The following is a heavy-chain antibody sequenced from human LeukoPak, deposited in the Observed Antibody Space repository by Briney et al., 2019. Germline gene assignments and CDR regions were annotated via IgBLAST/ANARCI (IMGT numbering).Heavy chain of an antibody. V-gene: IGHV4-4*07. J-gene: IGHJ5*02. CDR1: GGSISTYY. D-gene: IGHD6-13*01. CDR3: ASGGRISAANWFDP. CDR2: VYPSGRT. Sequence: SQTLSLTCTVSGGSISTYYWSWIRQPAGKGLKWIGRVYPSGRTSYNPSLENRVTMSVDTSKKQFSLKLRSVTAADTAVYYCASGGRISAANWFDPWGQGTLVTVSS.